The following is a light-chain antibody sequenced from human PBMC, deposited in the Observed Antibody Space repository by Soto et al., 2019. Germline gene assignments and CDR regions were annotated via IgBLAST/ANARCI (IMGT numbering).Light chain of an antibody. CDR2: DVS. V-gene: IGLV2-14*01. CDR3: NSYTTSSSLYV. Sequence: QSALTQPASVTGSAGQSSTISCNGTSSDIGGYDYVSWYQQYPGKAPKLMIYDVSNRPSGVSDRFSGSKSANTASLTISGLQAEDEADYYCNSYTTSSSLYVFGTGTKVTVL. CDR1: SSDIGGYDY. J-gene: IGLJ1*01.